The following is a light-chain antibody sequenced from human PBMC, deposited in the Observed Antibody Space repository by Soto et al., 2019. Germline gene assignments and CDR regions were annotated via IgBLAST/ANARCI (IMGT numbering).Light chain of an antibody. CDR1: SCNIGAGYD. V-gene: IGLV1-40*01. J-gene: IGLJ2*01. CDR3: QSYDSSLSGSVV. CDR2: GNS. Sequence: QSLLTQPPSVSGAPGQRVTISCTGSSCNIGAGYDVHWYQQLPGTAPKLLIYGNSNRPSGVPDRFSGSKSGTSASLAITGLQAEDEADYYCQSYDSSLSGSVVFGGGTKLTVL.